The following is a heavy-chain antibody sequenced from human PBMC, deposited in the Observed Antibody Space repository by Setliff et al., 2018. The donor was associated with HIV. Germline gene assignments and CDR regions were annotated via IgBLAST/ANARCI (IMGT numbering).Heavy chain of an antibody. CDR3: ARRDDSSGYYAFAFDI. CDR1: GDSITSGGYF. J-gene: IGHJ3*02. V-gene: IGHV4-31*03. CDR2: IYYSGST. Sequence: SETLSLTCTVSGDSITSGGYFWSWIRQHPGKGLEWIGHIYYSGSTYYNPSLKSRVTISVDTSKNQFSLKLSSVTAADTAVYYCARRDDSSGYYAFAFDIWGQGTMVTVSS. D-gene: IGHD3-22*01.